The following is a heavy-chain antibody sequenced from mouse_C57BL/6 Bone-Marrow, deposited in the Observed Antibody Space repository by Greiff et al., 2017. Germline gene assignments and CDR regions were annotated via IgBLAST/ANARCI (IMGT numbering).Heavy chain of an antibody. V-gene: IGHV1-82*01. Sequence: QVQLQQSGPELVKPGASVKISCKASGYAFSGSWMNWVKQRPGKGLEWIGRIYPGDGDTNYNGKFKGKATLTADKSSSTAYMQLSSLTSEDSAVYFCARGGFAYWGQGTLVTVSA. J-gene: IGHJ3*01. CDR1: GYAFSGSW. CDR3: ARGGFAY. CDR2: IYPGDGDT.